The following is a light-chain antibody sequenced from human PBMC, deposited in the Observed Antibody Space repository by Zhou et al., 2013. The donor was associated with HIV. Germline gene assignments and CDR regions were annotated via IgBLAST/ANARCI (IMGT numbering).Light chain of an antibody. CDR3: QQRSNT. Sequence: DIQMTQSPSSLSVSVGDRVTITCRASQGISNYLAWYQQKPGQVPRLLIYVASTLQSGVPSRFSGSGSGTDFTLTISSLEPEDFAVYYCQQRSNTFGGGTKVEIK. J-gene: IGKJ4*01. CDR2: VAS. CDR1: QGISNY. V-gene: IGKV1-27*01.